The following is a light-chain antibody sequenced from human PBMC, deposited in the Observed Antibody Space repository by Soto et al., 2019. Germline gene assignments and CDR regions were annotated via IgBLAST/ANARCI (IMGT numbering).Light chain of an antibody. CDR1: SSNIGAGYD. J-gene: IGLJ2*01. CDR2: RNS. CDR3: QSFDNSLSAVL. Sequence: QSVLTQPPSVSGAPGQRVTISCTGSSSNIGAGYDVHWYQQIPGTAPKLLIYRNSNWPSGVPDRFSGSKSGTSASLAITGLQAEDEADYYCQSFDNSLSAVLFGGGTKLTVL. V-gene: IGLV1-40*01.